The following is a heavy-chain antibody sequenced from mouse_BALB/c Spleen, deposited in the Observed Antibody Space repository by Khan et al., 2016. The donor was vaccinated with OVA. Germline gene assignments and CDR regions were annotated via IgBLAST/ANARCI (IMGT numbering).Heavy chain of an antibody. CDR1: GYTFTSYW. D-gene: IGHD4-1*01. V-gene: IGHV1-5*01. CDR3: TRRNWDVAWFAY. CDR2: IYPGNTDT. Sequence: VQLQQSGTVLARPGASVKMSCKASGYTFTSYWMHWVKQRPGQGLEWIGDIYPGNTDTNYNQKFKGKAKLTAGTSTSTAYRELSSLTNEDSAVYYCTRRNWDVAWFAYWGQGTLVTVSA. J-gene: IGHJ3*01.